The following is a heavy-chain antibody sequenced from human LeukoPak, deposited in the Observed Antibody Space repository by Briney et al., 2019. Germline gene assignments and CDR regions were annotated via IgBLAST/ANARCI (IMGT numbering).Heavy chain of an antibody. V-gene: IGHV1-69*05. CDR1: GGSFSSYA. CDR3: AEILGIAAAGY. Sequence: GASVTVSCKASGGSFSSYAISWVRQAPGHGLEWMGRIIPIFGTANYAQMFQGRVTITTDESTSTAYMERSSQRSEDTAVYYCAEILGIAAAGYWGQGTLVTVSS. D-gene: IGHD6-13*01. J-gene: IGHJ4*02. CDR2: IIPIFGTA.